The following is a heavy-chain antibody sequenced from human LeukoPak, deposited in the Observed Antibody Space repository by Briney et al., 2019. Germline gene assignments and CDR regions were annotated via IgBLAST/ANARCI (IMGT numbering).Heavy chain of an antibody. CDR3: ARDAPYFDY. CDR1: GFTFSSYA. V-gene: IGHV3-30-3*01. CDR2: ISYDGSNK. Sequence: GGSLRLSCAASGFTFSSYAMHWVRQAPGKGLEWVAVISYDGSNKYYADSVKGRFTISRDNSKNTLYLQMNSLRAEDTAVYYCARDAPYFDYWGQGTLVTVSS. J-gene: IGHJ4*02.